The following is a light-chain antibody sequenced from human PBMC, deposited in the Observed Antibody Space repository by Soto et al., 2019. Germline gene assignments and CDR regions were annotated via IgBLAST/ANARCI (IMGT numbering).Light chain of an antibody. CDR1: SSDVGGYNL. CDR2: DVN. V-gene: IGLV2-14*01. J-gene: IGLJ1*01. Sequence: QSALTQRASVSGSPGQSITISCTGTSSDVGGYNLVSWYQQYPDKAPKLMIFDVNTRPSGVSNRFSGSKSGNTASLTISGLQAEYEADYYCSSYKSSSTLPYVFGSGTKLTVL. CDR3: SSYKSSSTLPYV.